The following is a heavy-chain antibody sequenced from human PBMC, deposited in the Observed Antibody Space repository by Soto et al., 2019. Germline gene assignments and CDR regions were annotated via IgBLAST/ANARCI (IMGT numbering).Heavy chain of an antibody. CDR2: IRGTT. D-gene: IGHD3-16*01. J-gene: IGHJ3*02. V-gene: IGHV3-48*01. CDR3: ARNDSFAFDI. Sequence: GGSLRLSCAASGFTFTSYSMNWVRQAPGKGLEWVSYIRGTTHYADSVKGRFTISRDNARSSLYLQMNSLRADDTAVYYCARNDSFAFDIWGQGTMVTVS. CDR1: GFTFTSYS.